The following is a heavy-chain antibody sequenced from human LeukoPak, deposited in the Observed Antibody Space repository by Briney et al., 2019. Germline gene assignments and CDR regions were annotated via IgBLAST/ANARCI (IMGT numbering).Heavy chain of an antibody. CDR2: IYYSGST. D-gene: IGHD3-22*01. Sequence: SETLSLTCTVSGSSISSYYWSWIRQPPGKGLEWIGYIYYSGSTNYNPSLKSRVTISVDTSKNQFSLKLSSVTAADTAVYYCAKQTITMIVVAPDYWGQGTLVTVSS. V-gene: IGHV4-59*01. CDR1: GSSISSYY. CDR3: AKQTITMIVVAPDY. J-gene: IGHJ4*02.